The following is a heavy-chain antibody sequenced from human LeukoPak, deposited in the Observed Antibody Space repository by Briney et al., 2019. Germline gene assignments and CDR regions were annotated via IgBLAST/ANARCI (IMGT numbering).Heavy chain of an antibody. Sequence: ASVKVSCKASGYTFTSYDINWVRQATGQGLEWMGWMNPNSGNTGYAQKFQGRVTMTRNTSISTAYIELSSLRSEDTAVYYCARVVVITTLSLYYYYYGMDVWGQGTTVTVSS. CDR2: MNPNSGNT. J-gene: IGHJ6*02. CDR3: ARVVVITTLSLYYYYYGMDV. D-gene: IGHD3-22*01. CDR1: GYTFTSYD. V-gene: IGHV1-8*01.